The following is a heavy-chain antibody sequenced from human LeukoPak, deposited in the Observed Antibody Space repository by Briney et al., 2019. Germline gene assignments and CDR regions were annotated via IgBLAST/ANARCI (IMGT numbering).Heavy chain of an antibody. V-gene: IGHV3-30-3*01. CDR3: ARDPLS. Sequence: GRSLRLACAASGFTFNSYAMHWVRQAPGKGLEWVTVISYDGSNKYYADSVKGRFTIFRDNSKNTLYLQMNSLRAEDTAVYYCARDPLSWGQGTLVTVSS. CDR1: GFTFNSYA. J-gene: IGHJ5*02. CDR2: ISYDGSNK.